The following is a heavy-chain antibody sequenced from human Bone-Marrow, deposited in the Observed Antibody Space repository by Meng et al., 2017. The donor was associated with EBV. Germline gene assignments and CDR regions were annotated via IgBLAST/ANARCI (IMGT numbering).Heavy chain of an antibody. CDR2: IYYSGST. CDR1: GGSISSSSYS. V-gene: IGHV4-39*07. CDR3: ARDPYDY. Sequence: QLRLQESSPGVVEPSATLSLSCTVSGGSISSSSYSWGRIRQPPGKVLECIGSIYYSGSTYDNPSLKSRVTISVDTSKHQFSLKLSSVTAADTAVYYCARDPYDYWGQGTLVTVSS. J-gene: IGHJ4*02.